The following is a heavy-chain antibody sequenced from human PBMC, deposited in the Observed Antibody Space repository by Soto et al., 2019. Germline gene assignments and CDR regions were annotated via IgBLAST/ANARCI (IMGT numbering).Heavy chain of an antibody. V-gene: IGHV4-39*01. CDR1: GGSISSSSYY. Sequence: ETLSLTCTVSGGSISSSSYYWGWIRQPPGKGLEWIGSIYYSGSTYYNPSLKSRVTISVDTSKNQFSLKLSSVTAADTAVYYCARIGLEPPFDYWGQGTLVTVSS. CDR2: IYYSGST. J-gene: IGHJ4*02. D-gene: IGHD1-1*01. CDR3: ARIGLEPPFDY.